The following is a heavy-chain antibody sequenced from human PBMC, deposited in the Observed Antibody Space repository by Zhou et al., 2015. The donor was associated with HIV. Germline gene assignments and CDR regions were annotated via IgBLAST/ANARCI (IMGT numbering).Heavy chain of an antibody. CDR3: AKGGGYITGYYGMDV. Sequence: QVQLVESGGGVVQPGRSLRLSCAASGFTFSNYGIHWVRQAPGKGLEWVAVISYDGSIKKYAESVRGRFTISRDNSENTLYLQMNSLRAEDTAVYYCAKGGGYITGYYGMDVWGQGTTVTGLL. CDR1: GFTFSNYG. CDR2: ISYDGSIK. D-gene: IGHD2-15*01. V-gene: IGHV3-30*18. J-gene: IGHJ6*02.